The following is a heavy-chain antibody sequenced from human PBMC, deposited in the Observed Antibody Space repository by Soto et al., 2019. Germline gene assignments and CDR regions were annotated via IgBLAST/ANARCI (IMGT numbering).Heavy chain of an antibody. CDR1: GGSISSGDYY. CDR2: IYYSGST. Sequence: PSETLSLTCTVSGGSISSGDYYWSWIRQPPGKGLEWIGYIYYSGSTYYNPSLKSRVTISVDTSKNQFSLKLSSVTAADTAVYYCASRTTVVTRGYNWFDPWGQGTLVTVS. V-gene: IGHV4-30-4*01. CDR3: ASRTTVVTRGYNWFDP. J-gene: IGHJ5*02. D-gene: IGHD4-17*01.